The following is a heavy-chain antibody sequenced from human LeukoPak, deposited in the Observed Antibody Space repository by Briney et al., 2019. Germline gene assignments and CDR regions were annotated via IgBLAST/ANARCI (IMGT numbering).Heavy chain of an antibody. D-gene: IGHD3-9*01. V-gene: IGHV4-59*12. CDR1: GGSIRSKDY. Sequence: SETLSLTCSVSGGSIRSKDYWSWIRQPPGKGLEWIGYIYNSAITNYNPHLKSRVTISPDTSKNQFSLELTSVTAADTATYYCVRDRVTGRFFGMDVWGQGTTIIVSS. CDR2: IYNSAIT. CDR3: VRDRVTGRFFGMDV. J-gene: IGHJ6*02.